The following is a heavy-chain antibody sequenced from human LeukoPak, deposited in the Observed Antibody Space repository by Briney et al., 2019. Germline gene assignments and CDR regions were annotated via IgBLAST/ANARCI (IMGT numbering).Heavy chain of an antibody. D-gene: IGHD3-10*01. CDR2: ISSSSSTI. V-gene: IGHV3-48*01. Sequence: GGSLRLSCAASGFTFSSYAMHWVRQAPGKGLEWVSYISSSSSTIYYADSVKGRFTISRDNAKNSLYLQMNSLRAEDTTVYYCAREFRGVISYFDYWGQGTLVTVSS. CDR1: GFTFSSYA. J-gene: IGHJ4*02. CDR3: AREFRGVISYFDY.